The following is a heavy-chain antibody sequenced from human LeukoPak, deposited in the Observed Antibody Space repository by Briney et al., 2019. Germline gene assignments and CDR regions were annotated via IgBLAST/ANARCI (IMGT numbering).Heavy chain of an antibody. V-gene: IGHV3-7*01. Sequence: PGGPLKLPCAPSGFPLPSYCLSWARQAPGRGRQWVPNINQEGSGIHYADSVKGRFTISRGNAENSVYLQMSSLRADDTAVYFCARDHRFGGVPHWFDPWGQGALVTVSS. CDR2: INQEGSGI. D-gene: IGHD3-16*01. CDR1: GFPLPSYC. J-gene: IGHJ5*02. CDR3: ARDHRFGGVPHWFDP.